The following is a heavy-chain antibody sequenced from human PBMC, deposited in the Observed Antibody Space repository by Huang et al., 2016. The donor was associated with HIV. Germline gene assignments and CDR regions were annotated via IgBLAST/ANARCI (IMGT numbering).Heavy chain of an antibody. J-gene: IGHJ3*02. Sequence: QVQLVESGAELKKPGASVRVSCKVSGYTVSELSLHWVRQATEKGLEWMGGFDPEEGETIYGQRLQGRVTMTEDTSTDTAYRELSSLRPEDTAGYYGATSTPDVGAGVLRSAFDIWGQGTMVTVSS. CDR2: FDPEEGET. CDR1: GYTVSELS. CDR3: ATSTPDVGAGVLRSAFDI. D-gene: IGHD2-15*01. V-gene: IGHV1-24*01.